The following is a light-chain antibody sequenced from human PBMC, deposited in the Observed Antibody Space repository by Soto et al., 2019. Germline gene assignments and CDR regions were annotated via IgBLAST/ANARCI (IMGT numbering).Light chain of an antibody. V-gene: IGLV1-40*01. CDR2: GNS. CDR1: SSNIGAGYD. CDR3: QAYDTSLSGVV. J-gene: IGLJ2*01. Sequence: QSVLTQPPSVSGAPGQRVTISCTGSSSNIGAGYDVNWYQQLPGTAPKLLMYGNSNRPSGVPDRFSGSKSGTSASLAITGLQAEDEADYYCQAYDTSLSGVVFGGGTKLTVL.